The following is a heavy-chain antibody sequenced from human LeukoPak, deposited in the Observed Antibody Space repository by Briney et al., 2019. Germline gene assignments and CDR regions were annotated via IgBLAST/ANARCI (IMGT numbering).Heavy chain of an antibody. J-gene: IGHJ3*02. CDR2: ITAYDGNT. CDR1: GYTFSIYG. D-gene: IGHD1-7*01. V-gene: IGHV1-18*01. CDR3: ARQSFIAGDNWNYVLNGDDALDI. Sequence: ASVKVSCKASGYTFSIYGITWVRQAPGQGLEGMGWITAYDGNTNFAQNFQARVTMTTDTSTNTAYMELRSLRSDDTAVYYCARQSFIAGDNWNYVLNGDDALDIWGQGTMVTVSS.